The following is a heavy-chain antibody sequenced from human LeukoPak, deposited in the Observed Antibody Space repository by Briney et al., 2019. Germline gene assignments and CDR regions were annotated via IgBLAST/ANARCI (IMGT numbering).Heavy chain of an antibody. J-gene: IGHJ6*02. CDR1: GYTFTSYA. D-gene: IGHD2-2*01. Sequence: ASVKVSCKASGYTFTSYAMHWVRQAPGQRLEWMGWINAGNGNTKYSQKFRGRVTITRDTSASTAYMELSSLRSEDTAVYYCARISIVPAAIYYYGMDVWGQGTTVTVSS. CDR3: ARISIVPAAIYYYGMDV. V-gene: IGHV1-3*01. CDR2: INAGNGNT.